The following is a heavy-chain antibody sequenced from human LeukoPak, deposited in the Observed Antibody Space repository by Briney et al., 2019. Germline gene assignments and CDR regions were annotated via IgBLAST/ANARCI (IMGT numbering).Heavy chain of an antibody. CDR2: IYYSGST. CDR1: GGSISSYY. D-gene: IGHD3-22*01. Sequence: SETLSLTCTVSGGSISSYYWSWIRQPPGKGLEWIGYIYYSGSTNYNPSLKSRVTISVDTSKNQFSLKLSSVTAADTAVYYCARSSVRRITMIVVVSDAFDIWGQGTMVTVSS. CDR3: ARSSVRRITMIVVVSDAFDI. J-gene: IGHJ3*02. V-gene: IGHV4-59*01.